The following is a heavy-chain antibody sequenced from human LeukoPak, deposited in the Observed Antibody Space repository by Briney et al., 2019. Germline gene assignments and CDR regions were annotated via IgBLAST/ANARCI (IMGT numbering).Heavy chain of an antibody. V-gene: IGHV3-74*01. CDR3: ARDREDIVVVVAATPLV. D-gene: IGHD2-15*01. J-gene: IGHJ4*02. Sequence: GGSLRLSCAASGFTFSSYLMHWVRQAPEKGLVWVSRINSDGSSTSYADSVKGRFTISRDNAKNTLYLQMNSLRAEDTAVYYCARDREDIVVVVAATPLVWGQGTLVTVSS. CDR2: INSDGSST. CDR1: GFTFSSYL.